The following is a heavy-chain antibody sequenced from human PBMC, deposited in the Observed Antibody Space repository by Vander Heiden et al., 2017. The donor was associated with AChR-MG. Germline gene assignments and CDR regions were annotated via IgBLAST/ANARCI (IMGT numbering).Heavy chain of an antibody. CDR3: ARGRGYSGYDFDYAFDI. V-gene: IGHV3-53*02. J-gene: IGHJ3*02. Sequence: EMQLVETGGGLIQPVGSLRLSCAASGFTLGSNYMTWVRQAPGKGLDWVSVIYSGGTTYYADSVKGRFTISRDSSKSTLYLQMNSLRADDTAVYYCARGRGYSGYDFDYAFDIWGQGTMVTVSS. CDR2: IYSGGTT. D-gene: IGHD5-12*01. CDR1: GFTLGSNY.